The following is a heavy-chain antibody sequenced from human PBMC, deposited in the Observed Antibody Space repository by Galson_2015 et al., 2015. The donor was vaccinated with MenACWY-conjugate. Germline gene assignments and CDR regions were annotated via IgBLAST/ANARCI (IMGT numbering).Heavy chain of an antibody. V-gene: IGHV1-3*01. J-gene: IGHJ6*03. CDR3: GRGNWGETGSRGGHFYMDV. CDR2: INAGDSNT. D-gene: IGHD7-27*01. Sequence: SVKVSCKASGYTFSKYAIHWVRQAAGQRLEWMGWINAGDSNTKYSQKFQGRFTITRDTSAATAYMELNSLRSEDTAVYYCGRGNWGETGSRGGHFYMDVWGKGAAVTGSS. CDR1: GYTFSKYA.